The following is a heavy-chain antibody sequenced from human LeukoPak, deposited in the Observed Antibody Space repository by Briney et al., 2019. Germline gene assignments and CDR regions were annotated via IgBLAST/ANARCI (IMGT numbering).Heavy chain of an antibody. CDR2: IRSKAYGGTT. CDR3: TRDHVEAGLGYFDY. Sequence: GGSLRLSCTASGFTFGDYAMSWVRQAPGKGLEWVGFIRSKAYGGTTEYAASVKGRFTISRDDSKSIAYLQMNSLKTEDTAVYHCTRDHVEAGLGYFDYWGQGTLVTVSS. J-gene: IGHJ4*02. D-gene: IGHD5-24*01. V-gene: IGHV3-49*04. CDR1: GFTFGDYA.